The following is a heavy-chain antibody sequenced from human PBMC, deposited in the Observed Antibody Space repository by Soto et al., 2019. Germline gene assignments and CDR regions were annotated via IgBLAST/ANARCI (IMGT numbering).Heavy chain of an antibody. D-gene: IGHD5-18*01. V-gene: IGHV1-18*04. CDR3: AKDLGYGYRFDS. CDR1: GYTFVNYG. CDR2: IQTDTHHA. Sequence: QVRLVQSGHEVKKPGAAVKVACKTSGYTFVNYGINWVRQAPGQGLEWMGGIQTDTHHANSARPFEGRVTMTADTSTGTAYLELRDLRPDDTAVYYCAKDLGYGYRFDSWGQGTLVTVSS. J-gene: IGHJ4*02.